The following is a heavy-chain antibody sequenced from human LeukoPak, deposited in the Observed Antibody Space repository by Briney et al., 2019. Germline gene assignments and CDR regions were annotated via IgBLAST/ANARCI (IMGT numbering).Heavy chain of an antibody. CDR2: INHSGST. CDR1: GGSFSGYY. D-gene: IGHD1-14*01. CDR3: ARIRRTTGDFDL. Sequence: SQTLSLTCAVYGGSFSGYYWSWIRQPPGKGLEWIGEINHSGSTNYNPSLKSRVTISVDTSKNQFSLRLSSVTAADTAVYYGARIRRTTGDFDLWGRGTLVTVSS. V-gene: IGHV4-34*01. J-gene: IGHJ2*01.